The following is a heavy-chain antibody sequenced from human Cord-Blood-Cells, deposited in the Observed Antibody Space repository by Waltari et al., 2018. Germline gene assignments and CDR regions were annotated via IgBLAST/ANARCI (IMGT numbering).Heavy chain of an antibody. V-gene: IGHV3-30*04. J-gene: IGHJ3*02. Sequence: QVQLVESGGGVVQPGRSLRLSCAASGFTFSSYAMHWVRQAPGKGMEWVAIIPDDGRNKYYADSWKGRLTISRDNSKNTLDLQMNSLRAEDTAVYYCARADRTLRGGIGGDCDIWGQGTRVTVSS. CDR3: ARADRTLRGGIGGDCDI. D-gene: IGHD2-21*01. CDR1: GFTFSSYA. CDR2: IPDDGRNK.